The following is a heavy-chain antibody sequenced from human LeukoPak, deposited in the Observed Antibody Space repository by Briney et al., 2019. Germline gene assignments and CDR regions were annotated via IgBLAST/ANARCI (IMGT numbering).Heavy chain of an antibody. CDR1: GGSISSSSYY. CDR3: ASSYYLDY. D-gene: IGHD3-10*01. Sequence: SETLSLTCTVSGGSISSSSYYWGWIRQPPGKGLEWIGSIYCSGSTYYNPSLKSRVTISVDTSKNQFSLKLSSVTAADTAVYYCASSYYLDYWGQGTLVTVSS. CDR2: IYCSGST. J-gene: IGHJ4*02. V-gene: IGHV4-39*07.